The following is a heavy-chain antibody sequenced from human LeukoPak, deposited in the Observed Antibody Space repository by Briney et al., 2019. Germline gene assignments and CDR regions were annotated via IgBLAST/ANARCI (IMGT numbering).Heavy chain of an antibody. CDR2: ISSDGGST. V-gene: IGHV3-64*01. CDR3: ARGRQGAKTRYFDL. J-gene: IGHJ2*01. Sequence: PGGSLRLSCAASGIIFSNYAMHWVRQGPGKGLECISTISSDGGSTYYANSVKGRFTISRDNSKNTLYLQMGSLRAEDMAVYYCARGRQGAKTRYFDLWGRGTRATVSS. CDR1: GIIFSNYA. D-gene: IGHD1-26*01.